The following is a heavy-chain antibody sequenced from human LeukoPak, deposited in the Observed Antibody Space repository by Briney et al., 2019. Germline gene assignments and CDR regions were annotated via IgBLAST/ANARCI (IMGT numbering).Heavy chain of an antibody. CDR3: AKDLQIVVVPTARAIFDY. D-gene: IGHD2-2*01. V-gene: IGHV3-23*01. Sequence: AGGSLRLSCAASGFTFNNFAMNWVRQAPGKGLEWVSTVRASGHGTYYADSVKGRFTISRENSKNTLYLQMDSLRAEDTAMYYCAKDLQIVVVPTARAIFDYWGLGTLVTVSS. CDR1: GFTFNNFA. J-gene: IGHJ4*02. CDR2: VRASGHGT.